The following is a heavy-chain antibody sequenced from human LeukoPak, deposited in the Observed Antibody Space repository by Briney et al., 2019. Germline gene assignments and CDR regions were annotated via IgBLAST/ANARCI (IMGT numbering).Heavy chain of an antibody. CDR2: ISSSSSYT. V-gene: IGHV3-21*05. J-gene: IGHJ4*02. D-gene: IGHD3-3*01. CDR3: ARDRGFWSGYSSFDY. Sequence: PGGSLRLSCAASGFTFSSYAMSWVRQAPGKGLEWVSYISSSSSYTNYADSVKGRFTISRDNAKNSLYLQMNSLRAEDTAVYYCARDRGFWSGYSSFDYWGQGTLVTVSS. CDR1: GFTFSSYA.